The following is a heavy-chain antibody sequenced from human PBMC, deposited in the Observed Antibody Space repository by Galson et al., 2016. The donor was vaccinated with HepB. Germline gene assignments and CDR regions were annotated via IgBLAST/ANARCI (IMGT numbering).Heavy chain of an antibody. J-gene: IGHJ4*02. CDR1: GFTFNNYW. CDR3: ARGSYYGSGSYGIYFDY. V-gene: IGHV3-7*04. Sequence: SLRLSCAASGFTFNNYWMSWVRQAPGKGLEWVANIKRDGTEQYYLDSVEGRFTVSRDNAKNSLSLQMDSLRAEDTAVYYCARGSYYGSGSYGIYFDYWGQGTLVTVSS. D-gene: IGHD3-10*01. CDR2: IKRDGTEQ.